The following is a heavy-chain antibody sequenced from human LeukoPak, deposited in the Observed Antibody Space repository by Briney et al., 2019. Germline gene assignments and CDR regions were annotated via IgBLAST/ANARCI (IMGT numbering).Heavy chain of an antibody. CDR2: INPSGGST. J-gene: IGHJ6*02. CDR3: ARDRSSDFWSGYYYPPYYYGMDV. D-gene: IGHD3-3*01. CDR1: GYTFTSYY. Sequence: ASVKVSCKASGYTFTSYYMHWVRQAPGQGLEWMGIINPSGGSTSYAQKFQGRVTMTRDTSTSTVYMELSSLRSEDTAVYYCARDRSSDFWSGYYYPPYYYGMDVWGQGTTVTVSS. V-gene: IGHV1-46*01.